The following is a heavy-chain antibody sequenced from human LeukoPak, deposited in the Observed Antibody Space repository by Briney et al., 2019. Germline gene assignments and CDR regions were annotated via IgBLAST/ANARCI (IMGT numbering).Heavy chain of an antibody. CDR1: GDSVSSNSAA. CDR3: AKSNRYNWNYRALYYYYMDV. Sequence: SQTLSLTCAISGDSVSSNSAAWNWIRQSPSRGLEWLGRTYYRSKWYNDYAVSVKSRITINPDTSKNQFSLQLNSVTPEDTAVYYCAKSNRYNWNYRALYYYYMDVWGKGTTVTVSS. CDR2: TYYRSKWYN. J-gene: IGHJ6*03. D-gene: IGHD1-7*01. V-gene: IGHV6-1*01.